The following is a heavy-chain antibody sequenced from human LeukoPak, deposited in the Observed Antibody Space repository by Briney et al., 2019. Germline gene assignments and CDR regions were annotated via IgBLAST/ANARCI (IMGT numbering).Heavy chain of an antibody. CDR2: ISYDGSNK. CDR3: ATIGAADSSY. CDR1: GFSFSSYG. Sequence: PGGSLRLSCAASGFSFSSYGTDSVRQAPGKGLEWVAVISYDGSNKYYADSVKGRFTISRDNSKNTLYLQMNSLRAEDTAVYNCATIGAADSSYWGQGTLVTVSS. V-gene: IGHV3-30*03. D-gene: IGHD6-13*01. J-gene: IGHJ4*02.